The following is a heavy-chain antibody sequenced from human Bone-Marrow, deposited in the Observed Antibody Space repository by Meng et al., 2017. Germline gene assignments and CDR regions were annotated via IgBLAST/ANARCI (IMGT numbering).Heavy chain of an antibody. V-gene: IGHV3-15*01. J-gene: IGHJ4*02. CDR2: IKSNTDGGTA. Sequence: GESLKISCAASGFYFNNAWLSWVRQAPGKGLEWVGRIKSNTDGGTAEYAAHVTGRFTISRDDSKSTLYLRMSGLRIDDTGVYYCTWDDKAVSDYWSQGTLVTVSS. D-gene: IGHD1-26*01. CDR3: TWDDKAVSDY. CDR1: GFYFNNAW.